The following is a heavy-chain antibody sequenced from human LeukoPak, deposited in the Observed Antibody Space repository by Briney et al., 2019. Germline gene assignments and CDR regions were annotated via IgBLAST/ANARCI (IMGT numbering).Heavy chain of an antibody. V-gene: IGHV4-34*01. Sequence: SETLSLTCAVYGGSFSGYYWSWIRQPPGKGLEWIGEINHSGSTNYNPSLKSRVTISVDTSKNQFSLKLSSVTAADTAVYYCARPPRGYNYYMDVWGEGTTVTVSS. CDR3: ARPPRGYNYYMDV. CDR1: GGSFSGYY. D-gene: IGHD2-15*01. CDR2: INHSGST. J-gene: IGHJ6*03.